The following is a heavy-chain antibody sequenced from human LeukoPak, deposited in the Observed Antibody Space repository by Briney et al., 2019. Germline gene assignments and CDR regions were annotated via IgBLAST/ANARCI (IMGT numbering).Heavy chain of an antibody. CDR2: IKQDRSEK. J-gene: IGHJ5*02. V-gene: IGHV3-7*01. Sequence: PGGSLRLACSASGFTFSSSWMGWVRQAPGKGLEWEANIKQDRSEKYYVDAVKGRFNITRDNAKNALYLQMNSLRAEDTAVYYCAKDRSRQQLWGSVKKWFDPSGQRTLGTVSS. CDR1: GFTFSSSW. CDR3: AKDRSRQQLWGSVKKWFDP. D-gene: IGHD6-13*01.